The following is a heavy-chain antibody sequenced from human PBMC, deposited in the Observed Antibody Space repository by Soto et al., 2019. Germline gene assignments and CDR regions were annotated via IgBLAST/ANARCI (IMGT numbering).Heavy chain of an antibody. CDR3: ARRYGVTGYYNWFDP. Sequence: PSENLFLTCPFSCCSLSRGYYYWRWIRQPPGKGLEWIGYIYYSGSTYYNPSLKSRVTISVDTSKNQFSLKLSSVTAADTAVYYCARRYGVTGYYNWFDPWGQGTLVPSPQ. CDR1: CCSLSRGYYY. J-gene: IGHJ5*02. D-gene: IGHD3-9*01. CDR2: IYYSGST. V-gene: IGHV4-30-4*01.